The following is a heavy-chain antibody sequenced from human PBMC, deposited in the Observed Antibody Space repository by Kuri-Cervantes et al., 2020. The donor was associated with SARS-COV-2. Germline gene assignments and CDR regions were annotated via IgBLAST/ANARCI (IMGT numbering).Heavy chain of an antibody. V-gene: IGHV1-69*05. Sequence: SVKVSCKASGGTFSSYAISWVRQAPGQGLEWMGGIIPIFGTANYAQKFQGRVTITTDESTSTAYMELSSLRSEDTAVYYCARVQTLPAAISGTLSRGQYYYYYYYMDVWGKGTTVTVSS. CDR1: GGTFSSYA. J-gene: IGHJ6*03. CDR3: ARVQTLPAAISGTLSRGQYYYYYYYMDV. CDR2: IIPIFGTA. D-gene: IGHD2-2*01.